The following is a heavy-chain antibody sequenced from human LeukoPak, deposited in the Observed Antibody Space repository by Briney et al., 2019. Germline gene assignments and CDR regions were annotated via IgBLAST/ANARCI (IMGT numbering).Heavy chain of an antibody. CDR2: IYPGDSDT. CDR3: ARRKKVVTPSSLRYYYYYYMDV. CDR1: GYSFTSYW. D-gene: IGHD4-23*01. V-gene: IGHV5-51*01. Sequence: GESLKISCKGSGYSFTSYWIGWVRQMPGKGLEWMGIIYPGDSDTRYSPSFQGQVTISADKSISTAYLQRSSLKASDTAMYYCARRKKVVTPSSLRYYYYYYMDVWGKGTTVTVSS. J-gene: IGHJ6*03.